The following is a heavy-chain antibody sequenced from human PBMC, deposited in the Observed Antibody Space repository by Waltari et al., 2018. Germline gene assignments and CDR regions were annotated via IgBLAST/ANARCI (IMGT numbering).Heavy chain of an antibody. D-gene: IGHD2-21*01. CDR2: IYPGDSNT. CDR1: RLNFCTYW. CDR3: ARRAYQYYFDY. V-gene: IGHV5-51*01. Sequence: EEQLVQSGAEVTQPAESLKISCKVSRLNFCTYWIGWVRQMPGKGLEWMGVIYPGDSNTMYSPSFQGQVTFSADESTDTAYLQWTSLKASDTAIYYCARRAYQYYFDYWGQGTLVTVSS. J-gene: IGHJ4*02.